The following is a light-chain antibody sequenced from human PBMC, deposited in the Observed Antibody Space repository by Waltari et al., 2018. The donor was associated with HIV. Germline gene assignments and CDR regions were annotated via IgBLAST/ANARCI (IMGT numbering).Light chain of an antibody. J-gene: IGLJ3*02. Sequence: SYVLTQPPSLSVPPGQTAMITCRGSNLENQAFHWYQQRPVPSPILVIYDDSDRPSGIPERFSGSSSRNTATLTISRVEAGDEADYYCQVWDDSSNHWVFGGGTKLTVL. CDR1: NLENQA. CDR3: QVWDDSSNHWV. V-gene: IGLV3-21*02. CDR2: DDS.